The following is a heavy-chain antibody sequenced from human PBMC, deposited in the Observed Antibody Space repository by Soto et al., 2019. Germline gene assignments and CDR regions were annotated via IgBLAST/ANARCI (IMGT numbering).Heavy chain of an antibody. CDR2: IDPSDSYT. CDR3: ARHEGAGTTLYYGMGV. D-gene: IGHD1-7*01. V-gene: IGHV5-10-1*01. J-gene: IGHJ6*02. Sequence: PGESLKISCKGSGYSFTSYWISWVRQMPGKGLEWMGRIDPSDSYTNYSPSFQGHVTISADKSISTAYLQWSSLKASDTAMYYCARHEGAGTTLYYGMGVWGQGTTVTVS. CDR1: GYSFTSYW.